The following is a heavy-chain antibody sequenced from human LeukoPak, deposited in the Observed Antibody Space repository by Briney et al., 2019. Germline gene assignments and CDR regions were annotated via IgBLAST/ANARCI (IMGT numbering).Heavy chain of an antibody. J-gene: IGHJ4*02. V-gene: IGHV4-30-2*01. CDR1: GDSVSSGSYS. D-gene: IGHD3-22*01. CDR3: ARGVYDSSGPRFDY. CDR2: IYHSGST. Sequence: PSETLSLTCTVSGDSVSSGSYSWSWIRQPPGKGLEWIGYIYHSGSTYYNPSLKSRVTISVDRSKNQFSLKLSSVTAADTAVYYCARGVYDSSGPRFDYWGQGTLVTVSS.